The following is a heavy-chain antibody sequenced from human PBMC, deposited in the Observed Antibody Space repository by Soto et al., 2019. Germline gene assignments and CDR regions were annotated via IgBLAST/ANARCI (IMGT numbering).Heavy chain of an antibody. V-gene: IGHV3-30*18. CDR2: ISYDGSNK. CDR3: AKDRPQGWELLDAFDI. J-gene: IGHJ3*02. Sequence: GGSLRLSCAASGFTFSSYGMHWVHQAPGKGVEWVAVISYDGSNKYYADSVKGRFTISRDNSKNTLYLQMNSLRAEDTAVYYCAKDRPQGWELLDAFDIWGQGTMVTVSS. D-gene: IGHD1-26*01. CDR1: GFTFSSYG.